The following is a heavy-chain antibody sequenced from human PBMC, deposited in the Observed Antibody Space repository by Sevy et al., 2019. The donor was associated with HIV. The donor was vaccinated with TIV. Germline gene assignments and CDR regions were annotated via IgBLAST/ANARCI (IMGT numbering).Heavy chain of an antibody. CDR2: IIPILGTT. V-gene: IGHV1-69*13. Sequence: ASVKVSCKASGGTFSTYGISWVRQAPGQGLEWMGGIIPILGTTNYAQKFQDRVTITADEFTKTAYMELSSLRSEDTAVYYCARGGGNGWYYFDYWGQETLVTVSS. CDR3: ARGGGNGWYYFDY. CDR1: GGTFSTYG. D-gene: IGHD6-19*01. J-gene: IGHJ4*02.